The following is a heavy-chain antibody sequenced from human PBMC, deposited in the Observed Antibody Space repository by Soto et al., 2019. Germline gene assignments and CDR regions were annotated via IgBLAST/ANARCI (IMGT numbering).Heavy chain of an antibody. V-gene: IGHV1-69*13. CDR1: GGTFSSYA. CDR2: IIPIFGTA. D-gene: IGHD4-4*01. Sequence: GASVKVSCKASGGTFSSYAISWVRQAPGQGLEWMGGIIPIFGTANYAQKFQGRVTITADESTSTAYMELSSLRSEDTAVYYCARQIYYSQPPWFDPRGQGTRVTVAS. J-gene: IGHJ5*02. CDR3: ARQIYYSQPPWFDP.